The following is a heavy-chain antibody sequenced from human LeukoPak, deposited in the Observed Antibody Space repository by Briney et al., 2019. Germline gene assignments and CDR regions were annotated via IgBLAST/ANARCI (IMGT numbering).Heavy chain of an antibody. CDR3: ARETDTSGSLHFDS. V-gene: IGHV3-74*01. Sequence: GGSLRLSCAASGFTFSTYWMHWVRQAPGKGLVWVSRIDIDGSSTEYADSVKGRFTISRGNAKNTLHLQMNSLRAEDTAMYYCARETDTSGSLHFDSWGQGTLVTVSS. CDR2: IDIDGSST. CDR1: GFTFSTYW. J-gene: IGHJ4*02. D-gene: IGHD3-10*01.